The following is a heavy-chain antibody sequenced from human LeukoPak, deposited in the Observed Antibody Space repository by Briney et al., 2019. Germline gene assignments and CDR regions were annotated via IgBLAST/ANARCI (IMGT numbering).Heavy chain of an antibody. V-gene: IGHV4-4*07. Sequence: SETLSLTCTVSGGSISSYYWSWIRQPAGKGLEWIGRIDTSGSTNYNPSLKSRVTMSVDTSKNQFSLKLSSVTAADTAVYYCARDLHGYDSSGYQYYFDYWGQGTLVTVSS. D-gene: IGHD3-22*01. CDR3: ARDLHGYDSSGYQYYFDY. CDR1: GGSISSYY. J-gene: IGHJ4*02. CDR2: IDTSGST.